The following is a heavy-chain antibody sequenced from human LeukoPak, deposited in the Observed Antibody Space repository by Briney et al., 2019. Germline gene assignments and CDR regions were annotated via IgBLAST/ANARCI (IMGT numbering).Heavy chain of an antibody. CDR1: GFTFSSYA. CDR3: AKQITIFGVVGYMDV. Sequence: GGSLRLSCAASGFTFSSYAMSWVRQAPGKGLEWVSAISGSGGGTYYADSVKGRFTISRDNSKNTLYLQMNSLRAEDTAVYYCAKQITIFGVVGYMDVWGKGTTVTVSS. V-gene: IGHV3-23*01. D-gene: IGHD3-3*01. J-gene: IGHJ6*03. CDR2: ISGSGGGT.